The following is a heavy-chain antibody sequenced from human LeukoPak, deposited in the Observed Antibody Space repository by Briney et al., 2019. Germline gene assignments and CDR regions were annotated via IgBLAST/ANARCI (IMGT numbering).Heavy chain of an antibody. J-gene: IGHJ4*02. CDR2: ISSTTSYI. D-gene: IGHD5-18*01. CDR1: GFTFSSYA. V-gene: IGHV3-21*01. Sequence: PGGSLRLSRTTSGFTFSSYAMHWVRQAPGKGLEWVSSISSTTSYIYYADSVKGRFTISRDNAKNSLYLQMNSLRAEDTAVYYCAKTSMVMNFDYWGQGTLVTVSS. CDR3: AKTSMVMNFDY.